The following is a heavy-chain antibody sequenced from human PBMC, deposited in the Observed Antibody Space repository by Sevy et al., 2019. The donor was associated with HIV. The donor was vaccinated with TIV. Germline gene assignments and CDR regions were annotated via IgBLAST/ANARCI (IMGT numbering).Heavy chain of an antibody. J-gene: IGHJ4*02. Sequence: GGSLRLSCAASGFTPSTYGMHWVRQAPGKGLEWVAVIGYDGSNIYYADSVKVRFTISRDNSKNQLFLQMDSLRAEDTAIYYCARDPRMYGDYLLAYFDYWGQGTLVTVSS. CDR3: ARDPRMYGDYLLAYFDY. D-gene: IGHD2-8*01. CDR1: GFTPSTYG. CDR2: IGYDGSNI. V-gene: IGHV3-33*01.